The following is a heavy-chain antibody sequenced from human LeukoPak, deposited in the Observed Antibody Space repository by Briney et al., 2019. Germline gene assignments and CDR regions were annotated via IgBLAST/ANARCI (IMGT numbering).Heavy chain of an antibody. V-gene: IGHV1-69*13. CDR3: ARDPSRDSGSYGAFDI. CDR2: IIPIFGTA. Sequence: SVTVSCTASGGTFSSYAISWVRQAPGQGLEWMGGIIPIFGTANYAQKFQGRVTITADESTSTAYMELSSLRSEDTAVYYCARDPSRDSGSYGAFDIWGQGTMVTVSS. CDR1: GGTFSSYA. J-gene: IGHJ3*02. D-gene: IGHD1-26*01.